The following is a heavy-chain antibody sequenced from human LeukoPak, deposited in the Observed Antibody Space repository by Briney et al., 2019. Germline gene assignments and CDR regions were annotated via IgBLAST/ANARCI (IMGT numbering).Heavy chain of an antibody. D-gene: IGHD6-13*01. CDR2: IRYDGSNK. V-gene: IGHV3-30*02. Sequence: GGSLRLSCAASGFTFSSYGMHWVRQAPGKGLEWVAFIRYDGSNKYYADSVKGRFTISRDNSKNTLYLQMNSLRAEDTAVYYCAKGGIAAAALFGYWGQGTLVTVSS. CDR3: AKGGIAAAALFGY. CDR1: GFTFSSYG. J-gene: IGHJ4*02.